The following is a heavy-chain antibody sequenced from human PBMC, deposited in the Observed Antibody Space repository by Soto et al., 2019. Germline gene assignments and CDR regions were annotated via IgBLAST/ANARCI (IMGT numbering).Heavy chain of an antibody. D-gene: IGHD3-3*01. J-gene: IGHJ4*01. V-gene: IGHV1-2*04. Sequence: ASVKVSCKASGYTFTGYYMHWVRQAPGQGLEWMGWINPNSGGTNYAQKFQGWVTMTRDTSISTAYMELSRLRSDDTAVYYCARSSKPYYDFWSVYWFDYCGHGTLFTVSS. CDR1: GYTFTGYY. CDR2: INPNSGGT. CDR3: ARSSKPYYDFWSVYWFDY.